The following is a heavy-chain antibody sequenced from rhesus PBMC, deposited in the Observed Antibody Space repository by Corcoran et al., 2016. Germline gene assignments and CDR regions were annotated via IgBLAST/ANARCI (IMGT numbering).Heavy chain of an antibody. Sequence: QVQLQESGPAVVKPSETLSLTCAVSGGSISSSNWWSWIRQSPGKGLEWIGGIYGSGGSTEYNPSLKCRVTISIDTSKNQFSLKLSSVTAADTTVYYCARHGILDAFDFWGQGLRVTVSS. J-gene: IGHJ3*01. CDR2: IYGSGGST. V-gene: IGHV4-93*02. CDR1: GGSISSSNW. D-gene: IGHD2-21*01. CDR3: ARHGILDAFDF.